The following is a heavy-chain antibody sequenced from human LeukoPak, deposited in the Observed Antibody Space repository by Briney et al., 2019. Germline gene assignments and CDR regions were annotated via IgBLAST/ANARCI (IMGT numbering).Heavy chain of an antibody. V-gene: IGHV4-39*07. CDR1: GGSISSSSYY. D-gene: IGHD3-10*01. CDR3: ALGFGELLWDY. Sequence: PSETLSLTCTVSGGSISSSSYYWGWIRQPPGKGLEWIGSIYYSGSTYYNPSLKSRVTISVDTSKNQFSLKLSSVTAADTAVYYCALGFGELLWDYWGQGTLVTVSS. CDR2: IYYSGST. J-gene: IGHJ4*02.